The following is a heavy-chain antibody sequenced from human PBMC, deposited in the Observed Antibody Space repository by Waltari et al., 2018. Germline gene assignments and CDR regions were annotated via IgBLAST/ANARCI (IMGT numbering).Heavy chain of an antibody. J-gene: IGHJ5*02. CDR3: ARLGPKYSSSWYENWFDP. Sequence: EVQLVQSGAEVKKPGESLKISCKGSGYSFTSYWIGWVRQMPGKGLEWMGISYPVDSVPRYVPSFQGQVTISADKSISTAYLQWSSLKASDTAMYYCARLGPKYSSSWYENWFDPWGQGTLVTVSS. CDR1: GYSFTSYW. CDR2: SYPVDSVP. V-gene: IGHV5-51*01. D-gene: IGHD6-13*01.